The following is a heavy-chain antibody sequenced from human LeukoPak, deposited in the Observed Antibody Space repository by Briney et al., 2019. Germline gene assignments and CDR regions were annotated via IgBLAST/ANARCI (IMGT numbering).Heavy chain of an antibody. Sequence: GASVKVSCKASGGTFSSYAISWVRQAPGQGLGWMGGIIPIFGTANYAQKFQGRVTITTDESTSTAYMELSSLRSEDTAVYYCARLGYCSSTSCYRPDYWGQGTLVTVSS. CDR3: ARLGYCSSTSCYRPDY. V-gene: IGHV1-69*05. CDR2: IIPIFGTA. D-gene: IGHD2-2*01. J-gene: IGHJ4*02. CDR1: GGTFSSYA.